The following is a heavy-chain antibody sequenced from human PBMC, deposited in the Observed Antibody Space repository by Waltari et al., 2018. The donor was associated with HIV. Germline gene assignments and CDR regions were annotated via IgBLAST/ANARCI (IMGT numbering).Heavy chain of an antibody. CDR1: GGSFSGYF. CDR2: VDHGGKS. CDR3: ARAGRRHGDHWEYYLDF. D-gene: IGHD4-17*01. V-gene: IGHV4-34*02. J-gene: IGHJ1*01. Sequence: QWGAGLLKTSDTLSLTCAVYGGSFSGYFWTWLRQSPGKGLERIGEVDHGGKSNNNPTLSSRFILSSDKSKNQCSLKGTSVTAADTGMYYCARAGRRHGDHWEYYLDFWGRGTRVFVSP.